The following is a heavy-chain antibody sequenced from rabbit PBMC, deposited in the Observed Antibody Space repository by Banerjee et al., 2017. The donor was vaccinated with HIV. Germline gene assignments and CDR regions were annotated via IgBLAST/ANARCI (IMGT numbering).Heavy chain of an antibody. D-gene: IGHD4-1*01. CDR1: GFDFSSYW. V-gene: IGHV1S45*01. J-gene: IGHJ4*01. Sequence: QEQLKESGGGLVQPGGSLKLSCKASGFDFSSYWMWWVRQAPGKGLEWIACIGAGSSGTTYYASWAKGRFTISKTSSTTVTLQMTSLTAADTATYFCARDLAGVIGWNFNLWGPGTLVTVS. CDR2: IGAGSSGTT. CDR3: ARDLAGVIGWNFNL.